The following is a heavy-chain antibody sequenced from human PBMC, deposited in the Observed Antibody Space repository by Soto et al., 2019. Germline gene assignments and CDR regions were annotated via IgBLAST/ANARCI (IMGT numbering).Heavy chain of an antibody. D-gene: IGHD1-26*01. CDR3: AAFSGSYAPGARNDAFDI. Sequence: QVQLVQSGAEVKKPGSSVKVSCKASGGTFSSYAISWVRQAPGQGLEWMGGIIPIFGTANYAQKFQGRVTITADESTSTAYMELISLRSEDTAVYYCAAFSGSYAPGARNDAFDIWGQGTMVTVSS. J-gene: IGHJ3*02. CDR2: IIPIFGTA. CDR1: GGTFSSYA. V-gene: IGHV1-69*01.